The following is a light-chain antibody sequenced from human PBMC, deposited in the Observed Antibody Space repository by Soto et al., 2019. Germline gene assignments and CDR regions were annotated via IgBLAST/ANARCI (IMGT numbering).Light chain of an antibody. V-gene: IGKV1-5*01. J-gene: IGKJ1*01. CDR1: QSISGW. Sequence: DIPMTQSPSTLSASVGDRVTITCRASQSISGWLAWYQQKPGKAPQLLISDASSLESGVPSRFSGSGSGTEFTHTISSLQPGDIATYYCQQYNSYSPCTFVQGTKVDIK. CDR2: DAS. CDR3: QQYNSYSPCT.